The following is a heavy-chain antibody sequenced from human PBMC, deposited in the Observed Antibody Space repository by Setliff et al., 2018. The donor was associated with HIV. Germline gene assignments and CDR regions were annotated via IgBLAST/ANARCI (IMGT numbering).Heavy chain of an antibody. D-gene: IGHD6-13*01. Sequence: SVKVSCKASGGTFSSYAISWVRQAPGQGLEWMGGIIPILGIANCAQKFQGRVTITADKSTSTAYMELSSLRSDDTAVYYCASSWSRVPYYGMDVWGQGTTVTVSS. CDR2: IIPILGIA. CDR1: GGTFSSYA. CDR3: ASSWSRVPYYGMDV. V-gene: IGHV1-69*10. J-gene: IGHJ6*02.